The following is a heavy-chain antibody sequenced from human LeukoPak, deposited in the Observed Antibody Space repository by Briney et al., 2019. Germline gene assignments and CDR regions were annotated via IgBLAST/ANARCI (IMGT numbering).Heavy chain of an antibody. J-gene: IGHJ4*02. CDR3: ARVTSSGWSSYFDY. CDR1: GFTFDDYG. V-gene: IGHV3-20*04. D-gene: IGHD6-19*01. CDR2: INWNGGST. Sequence: RPGGYLRLSCAASGFTFDDYGMSWVRQAPGKGLEWVSGINWNGGSTGYADSVKGRFTISRDNAKNSLYLQMNSLRAEDTALYYCARVTSSGWSSYFDYWGQGTLVTVSS.